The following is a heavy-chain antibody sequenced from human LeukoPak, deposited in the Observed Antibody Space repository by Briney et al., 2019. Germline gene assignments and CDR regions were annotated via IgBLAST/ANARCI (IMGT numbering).Heavy chain of an antibody. CDR3: AKGAVSPQIYYGPGSWWFDP. V-gene: IGHV4-39*01. CDR2: IYYSGST. J-gene: IGHJ5*02. Sequence: SETLSLTCTVSGGSISSSSYYWGWIRQPPGKGLEWIGSIYYSGSTYYNPSLKSRVTISVDTSKNQFSLKLSSVTAADTAVYYCAKGAVSPQIYYGPGSWWFDPWGQGTLVTVSS. D-gene: IGHD3-10*01. CDR1: GGSISSSSYY.